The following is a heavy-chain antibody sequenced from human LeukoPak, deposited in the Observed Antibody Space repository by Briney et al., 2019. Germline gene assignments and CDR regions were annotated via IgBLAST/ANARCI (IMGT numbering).Heavy chain of an antibody. CDR1: GFTFSSYA. Sequence: GGSLRLSCAASGFTFSSYAMSWVRQAPGKGLEWVSTISGSGSGTYYADSVKGRFTISRDNSKNTLSLQINSLRAEDTAIYYAVHSSVWPSLDVWGQGTTVTVSS. D-gene: IGHD6-19*01. CDR2: ISGSGSGT. V-gene: IGHV3-23*01. CDR3: VHSSVWPSLDV. J-gene: IGHJ6*02.